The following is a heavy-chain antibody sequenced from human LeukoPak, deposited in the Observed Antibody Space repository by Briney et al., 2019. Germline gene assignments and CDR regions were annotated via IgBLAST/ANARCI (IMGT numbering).Heavy chain of an antibody. CDR3: ARGGSYADY. Sequence: QPGGSLRLSCTVSGFTFTRYWMHWVRQAPGKGLVWVSRVNPDGSSVTYGDSVKGRFTSSRDNAKNTLYLQMNSLRAEDMAVYYCARGGSYADYWGQGILVTVSS. V-gene: IGHV3-74*01. J-gene: IGHJ4*02. D-gene: IGHD3-16*01. CDR1: GFTFTRYW. CDR2: VNPDGSSV.